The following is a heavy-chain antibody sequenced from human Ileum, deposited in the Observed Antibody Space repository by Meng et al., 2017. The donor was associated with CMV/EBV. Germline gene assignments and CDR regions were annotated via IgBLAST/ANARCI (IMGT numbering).Heavy chain of an antibody. CDR1: GFTVSSNY. D-gene: IGHD5-18*01. Sequence: VQLVESGGALLQPGGSRRLSCAASGFTVSSNYMSWVRQAPGKGLEWVSHIYADGSTYYADSVKGRFTISRDNPKNTLYLQMNTLRAEDTAVFYCARTVGYTYGLGNWGQGTLVTVSS. CDR2: IYADGST. J-gene: IGHJ4*02. V-gene: IGHV3-53*01. CDR3: ARTVGYTYGLGN.